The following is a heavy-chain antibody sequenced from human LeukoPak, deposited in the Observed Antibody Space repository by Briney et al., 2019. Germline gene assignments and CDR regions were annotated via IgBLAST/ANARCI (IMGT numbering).Heavy chain of an antibody. Sequence: PSETLSLTCAVYGGSFSGYYWSWSRQPPGKGLEWIGEINHSGSTNYNPSLKSRVTISVDTSKNQFSLKLSSVTAADTAVYYCARQYSSSWYVADYWGQGTLVTVSS. V-gene: IGHV4-34*01. CDR2: INHSGST. CDR3: ARQYSSSWYVADY. D-gene: IGHD6-13*01. J-gene: IGHJ4*02. CDR1: GGSFSGYY.